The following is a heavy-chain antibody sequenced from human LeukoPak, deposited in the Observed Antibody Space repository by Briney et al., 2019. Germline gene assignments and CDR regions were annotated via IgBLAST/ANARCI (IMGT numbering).Heavy chain of an antibody. Sequence: SETLSLTCTVSGGSISSGSYYWSWIRQPAGKGLEWIGRIYTSGSTNYNPSLKSRVTISVDTSKNQFSLKLSSVTAADTAVYYCARRSTNYYYMDVWGKGTTVTVSS. CDR3: ARRSTNYYYMDV. D-gene: IGHD1-26*01. CDR2: IYTSGST. J-gene: IGHJ6*03. V-gene: IGHV4-61*02. CDR1: GGSISSGSYY.